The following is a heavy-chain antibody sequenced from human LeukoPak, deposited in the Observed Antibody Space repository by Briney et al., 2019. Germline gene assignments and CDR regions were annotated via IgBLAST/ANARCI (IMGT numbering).Heavy chain of an antibody. V-gene: IGHV1-3*01. J-gene: IGHJ5*02. Sequence: ASVKVSCKASGYTFTDYAMHWVRQAPGERLEWMGWINAGKGNTKYSQKFQGRVTITMDTSASTAYMELSSLRSEDTAVYYCARDHVVGLAPFDPWGQGTLVTVSS. CDR3: ARDHVVGLAPFDP. CDR1: GYTFTDYA. D-gene: IGHD2-15*01. CDR2: INAGKGNT.